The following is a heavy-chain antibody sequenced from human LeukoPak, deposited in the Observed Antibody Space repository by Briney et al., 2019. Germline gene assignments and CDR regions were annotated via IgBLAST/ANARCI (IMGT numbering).Heavy chain of an antibody. J-gene: IGHJ3*02. CDR3: ARDRPDYYDSSGYQYVHPFDM. V-gene: IGHV1-18*01. CDR2: ISAYNGNT. Sequence: GASVKVSCKASRYTFIRYGISWVRQAPGQGLEWMGWISAYNGNTNYAQKFQGRVAMTTDTSTSTAYMELRSLRSDDTAVYYCARDRPDYYDSSGYQYVHPFDMWGQGTMVRVSS. CDR1: RYTFIRYG. D-gene: IGHD3-22*01.